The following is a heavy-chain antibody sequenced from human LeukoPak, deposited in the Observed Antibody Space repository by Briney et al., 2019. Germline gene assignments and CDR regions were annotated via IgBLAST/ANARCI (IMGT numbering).Heavy chain of an antibody. D-gene: IGHD2-2*02. CDR1: GGSISSGGYS. CDR3: ARDPIPMTGRAFDI. Sequence: SGTLSLTCAVSGGSISSGGYSWSWIRQPPGKGLEWIGDIYHSGSTNYNPSLKSRATISLDESKNQFSLKLISVTAADTAVYYCARDPIPMTGRAFDIWAQGIMVTVSS. CDR2: IYHSGST. V-gene: IGHV4-30-2*01. J-gene: IGHJ3*02.